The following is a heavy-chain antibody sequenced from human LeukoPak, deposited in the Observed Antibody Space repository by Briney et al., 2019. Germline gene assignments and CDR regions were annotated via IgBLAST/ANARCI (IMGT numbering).Heavy chain of an antibody. D-gene: IGHD3-22*01. J-gene: IGHJ5*02. Sequence: SVKVSCKASGGTFSSYAISWVRQAPGQGLEWMGGIIPIFGTANYAQKFQGSVTITADESTSTAYMELSSLRSEDTAVYYCARVSAEVSHYYDSSGYYRTWGQGTLVTVSS. CDR1: GGTFSSYA. CDR2: IIPIFGTA. V-gene: IGHV1-69*13. CDR3: ARVSAEVSHYYDSSGYYRT.